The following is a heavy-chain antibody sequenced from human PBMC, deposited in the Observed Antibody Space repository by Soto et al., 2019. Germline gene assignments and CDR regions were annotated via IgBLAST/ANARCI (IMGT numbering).Heavy chain of an antibody. J-gene: IGHJ4*02. D-gene: IGHD6-13*01. CDR1: GFKFSSYA. CDR3: AKDRSRSWRAFDF. Sequence: VHLLESGGGLVHPGGSLRLSCAASGFKFSSYAMTWVRQAPGKGLEWVSFISGSGGHTYYADSVKGRFTISRDNSNNTLSLQMNSLRADDTAVYYCAKDRSRSWRAFDFWGQGALVTVSS. V-gene: IGHV3-23*01. CDR2: ISGSGGHT.